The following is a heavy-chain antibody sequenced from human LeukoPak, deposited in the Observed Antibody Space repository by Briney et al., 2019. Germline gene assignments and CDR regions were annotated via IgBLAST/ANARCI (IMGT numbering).Heavy chain of an antibody. CDR1: GGSISTYY. V-gene: IGHV4-59*01. Sequence: SETLSLTCTVSGGSISTYYWNWIRQPPGKGLEWIGYIYYSGSTNYNPSLKSRVTISLDTSKNQFYLKLSSVTAADTAVFYCARGGGTGNWFDPWGQGTLVTVSS. CDR2: IYYSGST. D-gene: IGHD1-1*01. J-gene: IGHJ5*02. CDR3: ARGGGTGNWFDP.